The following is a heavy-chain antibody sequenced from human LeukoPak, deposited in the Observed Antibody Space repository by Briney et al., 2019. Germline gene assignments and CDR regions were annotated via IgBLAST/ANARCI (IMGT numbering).Heavy chain of an antibody. J-gene: IGHJ6*03. Sequence: GGSLRLSCAASGFTFDDYGLSWVRQAPGKGLEWVSAISGSGGSTYYADSVKGRFTISRDNSKNTLYLQMNSLRAEDTAVYYCAKDGSNYDILTGYYYYYYMDVWGKGTTVTISS. CDR2: ISGSGGST. V-gene: IGHV3-23*01. CDR1: GFTFDDYG. D-gene: IGHD3-9*01. CDR3: AKDGSNYDILTGYYYYYYMDV.